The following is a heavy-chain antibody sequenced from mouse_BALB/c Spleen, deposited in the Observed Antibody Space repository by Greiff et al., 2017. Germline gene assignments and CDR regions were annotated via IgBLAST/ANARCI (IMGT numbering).Heavy chain of an antibody. CDR2: IWSGGST. J-gene: IGHJ2*01. V-gene: IGHV2-2*02. CDR3: ARNVLVLGYFDY. CDR1: GFSLTSYG. Sequence: VMLVESGPGLVQPSQSLSITCTVSGFSLTSYGVHWVRQSPGKGLAWLGVIWSGGSTDYNAAFISRLSISKDNSKSQVFFKMNSLQANDTAIYYCARNVLVLGYFDYWGQGTTLTVSS. D-gene: IGHD1-1*01.